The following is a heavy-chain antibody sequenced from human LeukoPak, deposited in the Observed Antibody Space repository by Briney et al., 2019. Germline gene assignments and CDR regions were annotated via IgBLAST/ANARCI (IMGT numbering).Heavy chain of an antibody. CDR3: ARRYDGALGY. Sequence: GGSLRLSCAPSGFTLSSDWMHWVRQAPGKGRMWVSDIANDGRSTTYADSVKGRFSISRDNAKNTVYLQMDSRRAEDTAVYFCARRYDGALGYWGRGTLVTVSS. J-gene: IGHJ4*02. D-gene: IGHD3-3*01. CDR2: IANDGRST. CDR1: GFTLSSDW. V-gene: IGHV3-74*03.